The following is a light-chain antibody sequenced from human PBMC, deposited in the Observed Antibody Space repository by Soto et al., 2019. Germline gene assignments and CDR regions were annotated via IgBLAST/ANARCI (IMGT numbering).Light chain of an antibody. CDR1: LAISNY. J-gene: IGKJ1*01. Sequence: DIQMTQSPSSLSAFVGDRVTITCRASLAISNYLAWYQQKPGKVPKLLIYGASTLQSGVPSLFAGSGSGTEFSLTITILQPEEVATYYCQRYNTVPWTFGQGTRVEI. CDR2: GAS. CDR3: QRYNTVPWT. V-gene: IGKV1-27*01.